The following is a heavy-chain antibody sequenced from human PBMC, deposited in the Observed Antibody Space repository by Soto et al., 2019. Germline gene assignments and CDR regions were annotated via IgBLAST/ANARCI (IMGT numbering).Heavy chain of an antibody. CDR3: ARGPGYYFDY. V-gene: IGHV3-64*01. Sequence: GGSLRLSCGACGFTFSSYAMHWVRQAPGKGLEYVSAISSNGGSTYYANSVKGRFTISRDNSKNTLYLQMGSLRAEDMAVYYCARGPGYYFDYWGQGTLVTVSS. J-gene: IGHJ4*02. CDR2: ISSNGGST. CDR1: GFTFSSYA.